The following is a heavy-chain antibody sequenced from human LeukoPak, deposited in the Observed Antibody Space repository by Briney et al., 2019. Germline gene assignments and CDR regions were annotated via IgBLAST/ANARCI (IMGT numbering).Heavy chain of an antibody. J-gene: IGHJ4*02. D-gene: IGHD3-9*01. CDR1: GFTFGSYA. V-gene: IGHV3-23*01. Sequence: GGSLRLACAASGFTFGSYAMSWVRQAPGKGLEWVSAISGSGGSTYYADSVKGRFTISRDNSKNTLYLQMNSLRAEDTAVYYCAKDGLRYVDRNYYFDYWGQGALVTVSS. CDR3: AKDGLRYVDRNYYFDY. CDR2: ISGSGGST.